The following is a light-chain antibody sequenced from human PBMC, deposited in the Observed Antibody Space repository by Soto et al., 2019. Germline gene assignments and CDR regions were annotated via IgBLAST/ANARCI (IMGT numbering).Light chain of an antibody. CDR1: SSDVGGYNY. Sequence: QSALTQPRSVSGSPGQSVTISCTGTSSDVGGYNYVSWYQQHPGKAPKLIIYDVSKRPSGVPDRFSGSKSGNTASLTISGLQAEDEADYYCCSYAGSHSFVFGTGTQLTVL. J-gene: IGLJ7*01. V-gene: IGLV2-11*01. CDR2: DVS. CDR3: CSYAGSHSFV.